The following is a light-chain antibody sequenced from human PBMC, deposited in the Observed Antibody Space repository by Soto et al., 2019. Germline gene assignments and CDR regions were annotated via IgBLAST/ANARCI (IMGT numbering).Light chain of an antibody. Sequence: EIVLTQSPATLSLSPGERATLSCRASQSVSSYLAWYQQKPGQAPRLLIYDASNRATGIPARFSGSGSGTDFTLTISSLEPEDFAVYYCQHSGDFRWTFGLGTKVDI. CDR1: QSVSSY. V-gene: IGKV3-11*01. CDR2: DAS. CDR3: QHSGDFRWT. J-gene: IGKJ1*01.